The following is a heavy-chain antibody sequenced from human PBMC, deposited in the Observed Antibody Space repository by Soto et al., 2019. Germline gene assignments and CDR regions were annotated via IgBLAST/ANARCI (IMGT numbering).Heavy chain of an antibody. J-gene: IGHJ4*02. Sequence: GGSLRLSCAASGFTFSSYGMHWVRQAPGKGLEWVAVISYDGSNKYYADSVKGRFTISRDNSKNTLYLQMNSLRAEDTAVYYCAKLRRPSGGSCYHRCYFDYWGQGTLVTVSS. CDR1: GFTFSSYG. CDR2: ISYDGSNK. V-gene: IGHV3-30*18. D-gene: IGHD2-15*01. CDR3: AKLRRPSGGSCYHRCYFDY.